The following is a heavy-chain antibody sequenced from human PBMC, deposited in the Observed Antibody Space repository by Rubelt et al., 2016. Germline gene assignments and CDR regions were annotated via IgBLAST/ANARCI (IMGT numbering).Heavy chain of an antibody. D-gene: IGHD5-12*01. CDR3: ARPGYIDS. V-gene: IGHV3-23*03. J-gene: IGHJ4*02. CDR1: GFSFGSHW. Sequence: QRGGSLRLSCVGSGFSFGSHWMSWVRQAPGEGLEWLSVIYSGGDTYYADSVKGRFTISRDNSKDTLYLQMNSLRAEDTAVYYCARPGYIDSWGQGTLVTVSS. CDR2: IYSGGDT.